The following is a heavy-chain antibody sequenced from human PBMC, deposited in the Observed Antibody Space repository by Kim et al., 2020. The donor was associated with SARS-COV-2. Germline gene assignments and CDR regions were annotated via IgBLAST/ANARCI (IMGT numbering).Heavy chain of an antibody. CDR2: ISSSSSYI. CDR3: ARVYMYYYGSGSYYYYYYMDV. J-gene: IGHJ6*03. V-gene: IGHV3-21*01. D-gene: IGHD3-10*01. Sequence: GGSLRLSCAASGFTFSSYSMNWVRQAPGKGLEWVSSISSSSSYIYYADSVKGRFTISRDNAKNSLYLQMNSLRAEDTAVYYCARVYMYYYGSGSYYYYYYMDVWGKGTTVTVSS. CDR1: GFTFSSYS.